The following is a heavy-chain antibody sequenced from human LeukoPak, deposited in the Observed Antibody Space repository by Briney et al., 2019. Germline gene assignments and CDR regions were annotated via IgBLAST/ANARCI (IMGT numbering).Heavy chain of an antibody. CDR1: GYTFTSYD. D-gene: IGHD5-12*01. V-gene: IGHV1-69*04. J-gene: IGHJ3*02. Sequence: GASVKVSCKASGYTFTSYDINWVRQAPGQGLEWMGRIIPILGIANYAQKFQGRVTITADKSTSTAYMELSSLRSEDTAVYYCAREGVGDGYNYVPDAFDIWGQGTMVTVSS. CDR3: AREGVGDGYNYVPDAFDI. CDR2: IIPILGIA.